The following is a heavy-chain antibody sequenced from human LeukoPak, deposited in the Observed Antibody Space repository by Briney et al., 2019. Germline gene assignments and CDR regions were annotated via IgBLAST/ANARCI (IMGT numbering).Heavy chain of an antibody. J-gene: IGHJ4*02. CDR1: GGSISSYY. Sequence: PSETLSLTCTVSGGSISSYYRSWIRQPPGKGLEWIGYIYYSGSTNYNPSLKSRVTISVDTSKNQFSLKLSSVTAADTAVYYCARHVRDGYNDYWGQGTLVTVSS. D-gene: IGHD5-24*01. CDR3: ARHVRDGYNDY. V-gene: IGHV4-59*08. CDR2: IYYSGST.